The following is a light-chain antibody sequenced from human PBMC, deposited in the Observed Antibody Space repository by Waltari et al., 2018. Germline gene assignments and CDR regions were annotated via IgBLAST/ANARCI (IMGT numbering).Light chain of an antibody. CDR2: ESS. CDR3: CSYTTSSAPGV. Sequence: QSALTQPASVPGSPGQSIPISCPGPSCAIGPYKHVSWYQQHPGKAPKLIIYESSERPSGVSDRLSGSKSGNTASLTISGLQAEDEADYYCCSYTTSSAPGVFGTGTRVTVL. CDR1: SCAIGPYKH. V-gene: IGLV2-14*02. J-gene: IGLJ1*01.